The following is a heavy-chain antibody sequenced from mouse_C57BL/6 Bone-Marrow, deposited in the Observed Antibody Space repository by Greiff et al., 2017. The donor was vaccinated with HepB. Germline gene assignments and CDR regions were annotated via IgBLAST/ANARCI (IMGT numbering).Heavy chain of an antibody. CDR2: ISSGGSYT. CDR3: ARPRYGNYPMDY. J-gene: IGHJ4*01. Sequence: EVQVVESGGDLVKPGGSLKLSCAASGFTFSSYGMSWVRQTPDKRLEWVATISSGGSYTYYPDIVKGRFTISRDNAKNTLYLQMSSLKSEDTAMYYCARPRYGNYPMDYWGQGTSVTVSS. CDR1: GFTFSSYG. D-gene: IGHD2-1*01. V-gene: IGHV5-6*01.